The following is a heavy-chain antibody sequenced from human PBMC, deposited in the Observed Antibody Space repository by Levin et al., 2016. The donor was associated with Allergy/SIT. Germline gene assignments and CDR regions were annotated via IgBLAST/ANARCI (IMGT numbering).Heavy chain of an antibody. J-gene: IGHJ4*02. V-gene: IGHV5-51*01. CDR3: ARHGGRYCSGGSCPRVGDY. D-gene: IGHD2-15*01. CDR2: IYPGDSDT. Sequence: VRQMPGKGLEWMGIIYPGDSDTRYSPSFQGQVTISADKSISTAYLQWSSLKASDTAMYYCARHGGRYCSGGSCPRVGDYWGQGTLVTVSS.